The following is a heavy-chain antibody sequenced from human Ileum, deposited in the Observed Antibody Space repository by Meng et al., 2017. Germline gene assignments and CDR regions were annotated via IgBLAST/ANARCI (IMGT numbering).Heavy chain of an antibody. CDR1: RGFVWSTAAH. J-gene: IGHJ4*02. V-gene: IGHV4-61*08. CDR2: AANSFNPSP. Sequence: VTRPEWGPGVLGPSLTSPPLCTGARGFVWSTAAHWRWSQPPPGKGLEWTGYAANSFNPSPTDYPYLKSRITISLDTPKNQFSMKLTSVTAADAAVYYCARDYWESLDYWGQGILVTVSS. CDR3: ARDYWESLDY. D-gene: IGHD2-8*02.